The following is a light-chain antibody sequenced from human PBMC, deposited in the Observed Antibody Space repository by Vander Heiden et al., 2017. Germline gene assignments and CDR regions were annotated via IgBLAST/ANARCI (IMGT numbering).Light chain of an antibody. Sequence: QAVVTQEPSLTVSPGGTVTLTCGSSTGPVTSGHYPFWFQQKPGQAPRTLIYHTSSKYSWTPARFSGSLLGGKAALTLSGAQPEDEAEYYCLLSYSGARAGVFGGGTKLTVL. CDR3: LLSYSGARAGV. CDR2: HTS. J-gene: IGLJ2*01. CDR1: TGPVTSGHY. V-gene: IGLV7-46*01.